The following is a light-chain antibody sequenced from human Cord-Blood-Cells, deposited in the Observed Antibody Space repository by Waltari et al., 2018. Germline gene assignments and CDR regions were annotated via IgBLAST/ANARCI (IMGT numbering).Light chain of an antibody. V-gene: IGKV3-15*01. J-gene: IGKJ1*01. CDR1: QSVSSN. CDR3: QQYNNHWT. CDR2: GAS. Sequence: EIVMTQSPATLSVSPGERATLSPRASQSVSSNLAWYQQKPGQAPRLLIYGASTRATGIPARFSGSGSGTEFTLTISSLQSEDFAVYYCQQYNNHWTFGQGTKVEIK.